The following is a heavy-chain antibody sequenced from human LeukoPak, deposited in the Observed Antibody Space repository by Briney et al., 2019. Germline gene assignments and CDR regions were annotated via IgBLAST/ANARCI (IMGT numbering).Heavy chain of an antibody. CDR1: GYTFTSYG. CDR3: ARAVVSGSYFHLDY. D-gene: IGHD3-10*01. J-gene: IGHJ4*02. CDR2: ISFHNGNT. Sequence: ASVKVSCKASGYTFTSYGISWVRQAPGQGLEWMGWISFHNGNTNYPQKLQGRVTMTTDRSTSTAYMELRSLRSDDTAVYYCARAVVSGSYFHLDYWGQGTLVTVSS. V-gene: IGHV1-18*01.